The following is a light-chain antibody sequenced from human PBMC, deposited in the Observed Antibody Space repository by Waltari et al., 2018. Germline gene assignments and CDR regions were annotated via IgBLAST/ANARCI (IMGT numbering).Light chain of an antibody. Sequence: QSALTQPASVSGSPGQSITIFCTGTSSDIGGYNYVSWYRQYPGKAPKLMISDVTKRPSGVSNRFSGSKSGNTASLTISGLQADDEADFYCCSYRSGSSYVFGGGTKVTVL. V-gene: IGLV2-14*01. CDR1: SSDIGGYNY. CDR3: CSYRSGSSYV. J-gene: IGLJ1*01. CDR2: DVT.